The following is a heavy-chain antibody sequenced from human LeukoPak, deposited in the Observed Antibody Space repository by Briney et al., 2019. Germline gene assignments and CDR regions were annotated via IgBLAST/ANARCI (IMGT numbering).Heavy chain of an antibody. CDR2: ISWNSGSI. J-gene: IGHJ5*02. CDR1: GFTGFTFDDYA. CDR3: AKAYRRGYTYDDWFDP. D-gene: IGHD5-18*01. V-gene: IGHV3-9*01. Sequence: GGSLRLSCAASGFTGFTFDDYAMHWVRQAPGKGLEWVSGISWNSGSIGYADSVKGRFTISRDNAKNSLYLQMNSLRAEDTALYYCAKAYRRGYTYDDWFDPWGQGTLVTVSS.